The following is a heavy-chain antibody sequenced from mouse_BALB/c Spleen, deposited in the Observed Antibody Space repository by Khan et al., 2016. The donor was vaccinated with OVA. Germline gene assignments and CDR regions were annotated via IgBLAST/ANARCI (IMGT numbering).Heavy chain of an antibody. J-gene: IGHJ3*01. CDR3: AREGYYAWFPY. CDR1: GFDFSKYW. CDR2: INSDSNTI. Sequence: EVKLLESGGGLVQPGGSLKLSCAASGFDFSKYWMNWVRQAPGKGLEWIGEINSDSNTINYAPSLKGKFIISRDNAKNTLYLQMSKVRSEDTALYDWAREGYYAWFPYWGQGTLVTVAA. V-gene: IGHV4-1*02. D-gene: IGHD1-1*01.